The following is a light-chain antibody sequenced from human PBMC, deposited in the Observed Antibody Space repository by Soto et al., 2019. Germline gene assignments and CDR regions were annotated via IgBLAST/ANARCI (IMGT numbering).Light chain of an antibody. CDR1: SSDVGAYNY. J-gene: IGLJ7*01. Sequence: QSALTQPASVSGSPGQSITISCTGTSSDVGAYNYVSWYQQYPGKAPKLMIYEVTNRPSGVSNRFSGSKSGNTASLTISGLQAEDEADYHCSSYTSSSTWVFGGGTQLTVL. CDR2: EVT. V-gene: IGLV2-14*01. CDR3: SSYTSSSTWV.